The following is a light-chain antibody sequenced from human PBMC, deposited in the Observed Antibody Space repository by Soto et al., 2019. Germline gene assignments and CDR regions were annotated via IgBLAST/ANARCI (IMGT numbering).Light chain of an antibody. CDR2: DAS. J-gene: IGKJ5*01. CDR1: QSVNSH. CDR3: KQRSNWPTIT. V-gene: IGKV3-11*01. Sequence: EIVLTQSPATLSLSPGEIATLSCRASQSVNSHLAWYQQKGGQAPRLLIYDASNRATGIPARFSGSVSGTDFTLTISSLEPEDVAVYYCKQRSNWPTITFGQGTRLAIK.